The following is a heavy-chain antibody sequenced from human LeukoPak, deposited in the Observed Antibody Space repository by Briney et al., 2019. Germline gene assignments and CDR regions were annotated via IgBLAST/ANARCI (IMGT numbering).Heavy chain of an antibody. CDR1: GFTFSGYS. J-gene: IGHJ4*02. V-gene: IGHV3-21*01. D-gene: IGHD5-12*01. CDR3: ARGSGYSGYDPIDY. Sequence: GGSLRLSCAASGFTFSGYSMNWVRQAPGKGLEWVSSISSSSSYIYYADSVKGRFTISRDNAKNSLYLQMNSLRAEDTAVYYCARGSGYSGYDPIDYWGQGTLVTVSS. CDR2: ISSSSSYI.